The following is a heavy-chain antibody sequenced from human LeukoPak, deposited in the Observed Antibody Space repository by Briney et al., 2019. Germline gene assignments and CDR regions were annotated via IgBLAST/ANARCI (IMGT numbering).Heavy chain of an antibody. J-gene: IGHJ4*02. V-gene: IGHV1-69*13. D-gene: IGHD3-3*01. CDR2: IIPIFGTP. Sequence: VASVKVSCKASGGTFSSYAISWVRQAPGQGLEWMGGIIPIFGTPNYAQKFQGRVTITADESTSTDYMELSSLRSEDTAVYYCTRARYYDFWSGYQTPDYWGQGTLVTVSS. CDR1: GGTFSSYA. CDR3: TRARYYDFWSGYQTPDY.